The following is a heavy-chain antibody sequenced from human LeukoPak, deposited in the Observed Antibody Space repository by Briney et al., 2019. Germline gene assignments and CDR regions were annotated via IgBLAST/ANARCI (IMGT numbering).Heavy chain of an antibody. Sequence: SETLSLTCTVSGGSISSSSYYWGWIRQPPRKGLEWIGSIYYSGSTYYNPSLKSRVTISVDTSKNQFSLKLSSVTAADTAVYYCARPYGGNTGDYWGQGTLVTVSS. D-gene: IGHD4/OR15-4a*01. V-gene: IGHV4-39*01. CDR1: GGSISSSSYY. J-gene: IGHJ4*02. CDR3: ARPYGGNTGDY. CDR2: IYYSGST.